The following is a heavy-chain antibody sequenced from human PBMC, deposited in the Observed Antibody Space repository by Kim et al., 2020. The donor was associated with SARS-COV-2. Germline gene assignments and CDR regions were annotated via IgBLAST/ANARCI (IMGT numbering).Heavy chain of an antibody. V-gene: IGHV3-15*01. Sequence: VKGRFNISRDDSKNTLYLQMNSLKTEDTAVYYCTTGACSGYYQGYYGMDVWGQGTTVTVSS. D-gene: IGHD3-22*01. J-gene: IGHJ6*02. CDR3: TTGACSGYYQGYYGMDV.